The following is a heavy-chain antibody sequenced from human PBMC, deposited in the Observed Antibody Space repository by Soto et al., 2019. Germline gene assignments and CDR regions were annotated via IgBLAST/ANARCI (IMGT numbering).Heavy chain of an antibody. CDR2: INPNSGGT. V-gene: IGHV1-2*02. CDR3: ARDLSSSWLEWFEP. Sequence: EASVKVSCKASGYTFTGYHIHCVRPAPGQGLEWMGWINPNSGGTNYAQKFQGRVTMTRDTSISTAYMELSRLRSDDTAVYYCARDLSSSWLEWFEPWGQGTLVNVSA. D-gene: IGHD6-13*01. J-gene: IGHJ5*02. CDR1: GYTFTGYH.